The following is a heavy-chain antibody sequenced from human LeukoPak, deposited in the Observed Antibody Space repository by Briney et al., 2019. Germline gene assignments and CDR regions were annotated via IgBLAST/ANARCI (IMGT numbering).Heavy chain of an antibody. CDR1: CFTFSSYE. V-gene: IGHV3-48*03. CDR3: ARTIWSGYSADAFDI. J-gene: IGHJ3*02. CDR2: ISSSGSTI. Sequence: GGSLRFCCAAACFTFSSYEMNLGRQAPGKGLELVSYISSSGSTIYYADSVKGRFTISRGNAKSSLYLQMNSLRAEDTAVYYCARTIWSGYSADAFDIWGQGTMVTVSS. D-gene: IGHD3-3*01.